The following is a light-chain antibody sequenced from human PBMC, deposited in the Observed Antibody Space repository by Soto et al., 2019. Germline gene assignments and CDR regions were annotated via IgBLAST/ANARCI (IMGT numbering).Light chain of an antibody. Sequence: IVLTKFPCTLSVTQGERATLSCWASQSFTSNYLAWYQQKPGQAPRLLIYGASTRATGIPDRFSGSGSGTDFTLTISRLEPEDFAVYYCHQDCRSPRTFGQGTKVDIK. J-gene: IGKJ1*01. CDR3: HQDCRSPRT. V-gene: IGKV3-20*01. CDR1: QSFTSNY. CDR2: GAS.